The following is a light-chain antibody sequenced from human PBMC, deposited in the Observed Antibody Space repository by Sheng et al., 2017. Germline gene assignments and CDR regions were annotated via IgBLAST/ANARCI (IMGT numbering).Light chain of an antibody. J-gene: IGLJ2*01. CDR3: SSYTSGSTHVV. V-gene: IGLV2-18*02. Sequence: QSALTQPPSVSGSPGQSVTISCTGTSSDVGSYNRVSWYQQPPGTAPKLMIFEVSNRPSGVPDRFSGSKSGNTASLIISGLQAEDEADYYCSSYTSGSTHVVFGGGTKLTVL. CDR2: EVS. CDR1: SSDVGSYNR.